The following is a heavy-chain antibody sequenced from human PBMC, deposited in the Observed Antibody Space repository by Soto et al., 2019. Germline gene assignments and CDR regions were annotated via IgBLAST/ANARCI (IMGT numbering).Heavy chain of an antibody. CDR2: IYYSGST. D-gene: IGHD6-13*01. CDR1: GGSISSGDYY. J-gene: IGHJ4*02. CDR3: AREGRLAAAGRFDY. V-gene: IGHV4-31*03. Sequence: SETLSLTCTVSGGSISSGDYYWSWIRQVPKKGLEWIGYIYYSGSTYYNPSLRSRVAMSVDTSKNQFSLKLSSVTAADTAIYYCAREGRLAAAGRFDYWGQGTLVTVSS.